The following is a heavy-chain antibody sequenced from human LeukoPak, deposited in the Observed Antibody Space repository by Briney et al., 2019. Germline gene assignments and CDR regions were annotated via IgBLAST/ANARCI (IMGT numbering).Heavy chain of an antibody. V-gene: IGHV3-48*02. D-gene: IGHD6-19*01. CDR1: GFTFGSYS. CDR2: INRDSSSI. CDR3: ARFPRTGWCNFDY. Sequence: GGPLRLSCSASGFTFGSYSMIWVRQAPGEGLQWVSYINRDSSSITYADSVKGRFTISRDNAKNSVYLQMNSLKDEDTAVYYCARFPRTGWCNFDYWGQGALVTVSS. J-gene: IGHJ4*02.